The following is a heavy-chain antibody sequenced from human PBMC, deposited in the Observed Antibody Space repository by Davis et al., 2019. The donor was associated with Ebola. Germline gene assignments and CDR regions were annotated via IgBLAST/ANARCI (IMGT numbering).Heavy chain of an antibody. CDR1: GFTFSDYY. D-gene: IGHD3-10*01. Sequence: GGSLRLSCAASGFTFSDYYFSWIRQAPGKGLEWISSISSSGRTITYADSVKGRFTISRDNAKNSLYLQMNSLRDEDTAVYYCARDPAGSGTKPYYYYMDVWGKGTTVTVSS. V-gene: IGHV3-11*04. CDR3: ARDPAGSGTKPYYYYMDV. CDR2: ISSSGRTI. J-gene: IGHJ6*03.